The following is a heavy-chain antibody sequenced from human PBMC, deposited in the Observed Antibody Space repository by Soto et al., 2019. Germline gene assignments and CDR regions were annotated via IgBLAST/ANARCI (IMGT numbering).Heavy chain of an antibody. CDR2: IYYTGST. V-gene: IGHV4-59*01. D-gene: IGHD6-19*01. J-gene: IGHJ3*02. CDR1: GVSISSYY. CDR3: ARALGWLDYDAIDI. Sequence: PSETLSLTCTVSGVSISSYYWIWIRQPPGKGLEWMGYIYYTGSTNYNPSLKSRVTILVDTSKNQFSLKLTSVTAADTAVYYCARALGWLDYDAIDIWGQRTMVTVSS.